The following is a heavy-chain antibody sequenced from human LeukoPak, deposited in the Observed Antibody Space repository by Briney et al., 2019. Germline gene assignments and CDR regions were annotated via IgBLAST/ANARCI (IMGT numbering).Heavy chain of an antibody. CDR2: ISSSSSTI. V-gene: IGHV3-48*01. J-gene: IGHJ6*03. D-gene: IGHD2-2*01. CDR1: GFTFSSYS. CDR3: ARLYRRSTSPGDYYYMDV. Sequence: GGSLRLSCAASGFTFSSYSMNWVRQAPGKGLEWVSSISSSSSTIYYADSVKGRFTISRDNAKNSLYLQMNSLRAEDTAVYYCARLYRRSTSPGDYYYMDVWGKGTTVTVSS.